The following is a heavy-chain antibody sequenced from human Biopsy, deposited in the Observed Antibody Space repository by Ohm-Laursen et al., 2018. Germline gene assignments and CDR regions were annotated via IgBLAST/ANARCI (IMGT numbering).Heavy chain of an antibody. D-gene: IGHD1-26*01. J-gene: IGHJ4*02. Sequence: GASVKVSCKVSGYSFTSYYMHWVRQAPGQGLEWMGMINPSGSTTSYPQIFQGRVTMTRDTSKSTVYMELSSLRSADTAVYFCARGPHSGSHSCFDYWGRGTLVTVSS. CDR2: INPSGSTT. V-gene: IGHV1-46*01. CDR3: ARGPHSGSHSCFDY. CDR1: GYSFTSYY.